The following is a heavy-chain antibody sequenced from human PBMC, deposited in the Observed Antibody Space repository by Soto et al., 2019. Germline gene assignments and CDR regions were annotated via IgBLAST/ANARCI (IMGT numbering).Heavy chain of an antibody. CDR3: ATVGSGSRPFDY. CDR2: FDPEDGET. D-gene: IGHD1-26*01. J-gene: IGHJ4*02. V-gene: IGHV1-24*01. CDR1: GYTLTELS. Sequence: ASVKVSCKVSGYTLTELSMHWVRQAPGKGLEWMGGFDPEDGETIYSQKFQGRVTMTEDTSTDTAYMELSSMRSEDTAVYCCATVGSGSRPFDYWGQGTLVTVSS.